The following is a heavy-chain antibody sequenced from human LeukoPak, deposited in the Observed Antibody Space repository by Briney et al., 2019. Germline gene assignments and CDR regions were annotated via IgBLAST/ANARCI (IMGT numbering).Heavy chain of an antibody. CDR3: ARGDDF. CDR1: TSSSYY. J-gene: IGHJ4*02. V-gene: IGHV3-30*19. Sequence: TSSSYYWDWIRQPPGKGLEWVAIISYDGDNKYHADSVKGRFTISRDNSRNTLFLQMNSLRADDTAVYYCARGDDFWGQGALVTVSS. CDR2: ISYDGDNK.